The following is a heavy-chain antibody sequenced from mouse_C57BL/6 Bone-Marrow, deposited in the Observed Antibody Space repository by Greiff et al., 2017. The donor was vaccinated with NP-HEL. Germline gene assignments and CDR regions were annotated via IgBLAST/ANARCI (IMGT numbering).Heavy chain of an antibody. V-gene: IGHV5-6*01. CDR3: ARHYYSNYFDY. J-gene: IGHJ2*01. Sequence: EVKLVESGGDLVKPGGSLKLSCAASGFTFSSYGMYWVRQTPDKRLEWVATISSGGSYTYYPASVKGRFTISRDNAKNTLYLQMSSLKSEDTAMYYCARHYYSNYFDYWGQGTTLTVSS. D-gene: IGHD2-5*01. CDR1: GFTFSSYG. CDR2: ISSGGSYT.